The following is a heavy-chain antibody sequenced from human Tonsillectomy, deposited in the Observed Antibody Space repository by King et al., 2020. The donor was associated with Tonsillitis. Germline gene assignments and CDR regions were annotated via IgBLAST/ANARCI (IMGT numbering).Heavy chain of an antibody. J-gene: IGHJ4*02. V-gene: IGHV3-30*02. Sequence: QLVQSGGGVVQPGGSLRLSCAASGFTFNYYALHWVRQAPGKGLEWVAFIRHDGSNKYYADSVNGRFTISRDNSKNTLHLQMNSLRVEDAAVYYCANPPNRDGYNYLDNWGQGTLVTVSS. CDR1: GFTFNYYA. CDR2: IRHDGSNK. D-gene: IGHD5-24*01. CDR3: ANPPNRDGYNYLDN.